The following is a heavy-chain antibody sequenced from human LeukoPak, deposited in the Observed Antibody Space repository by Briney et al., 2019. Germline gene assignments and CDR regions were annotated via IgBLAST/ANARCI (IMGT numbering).Heavy chain of an antibody. CDR3: TRGHWGLQS. J-gene: IGHJ5*02. CDR2: IHHSGNS. D-gene: IGHD7-27*01. Sequence: SETLSLTCTVSGASVTDYFWSWIRQSPGKGLEWISYIHHSGNSDYNPSLRSRVTTSLDTSKNQFSLNLISVTAADTAVYYCTRGHWGLQSWSQGTLVTVSS. V-gene: IGHV4-59*02. CDR1: GASVTDYF.